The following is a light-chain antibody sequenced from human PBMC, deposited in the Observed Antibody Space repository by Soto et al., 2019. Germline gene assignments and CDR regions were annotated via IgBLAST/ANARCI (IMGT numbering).Light chain of an antibody. CDR3: SSYAGSSNVV. Sequence: QSALTQPPSASGSPGQSVTISCTGTSSDVGAYKYVSWYQQHPGKAPKLMIYEVSERPSGVPDRFSGSKSGNTASLTVSGLQAVDEAEYYCSSYAGSSNVVFGGGTKLTVL. J-gene: IGLJ2*01. V-gene: IGLV2-8*01. CDR1: SSDVGAYKY. CDR2: EVS.